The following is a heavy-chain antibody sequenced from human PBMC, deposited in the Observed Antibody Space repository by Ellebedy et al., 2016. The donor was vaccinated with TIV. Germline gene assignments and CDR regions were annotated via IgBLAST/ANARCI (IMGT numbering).Heavy chain of an antibody. J-gene: IGHJ5*02. V-gene: IGHV3-23*01. CDR1: EFTFKIYS. D-gene: IGHD1-14*01. CDR2: ISGRGIKT. CDR3: AREWGTGWFDP. Sequence: GESLKISXEASEFTFKIYSMAWVRQAPGKGLEWVSSISGRGIKTYYEESVRGRFIISRDNSKDTLYLQMNSLRAEDTAIYYCAREWGTGWFDPWGQGTLVAVSS.